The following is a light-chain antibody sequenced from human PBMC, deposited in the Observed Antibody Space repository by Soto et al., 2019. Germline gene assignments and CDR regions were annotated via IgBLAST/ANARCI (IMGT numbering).Light chain of an antibody. V-gene: IGKV1-5*03. CDR1: QTISSW. CDR3: QHYNSYSEA. Sequence: IWMTQSPSLLSASPGDRVTITCRASQTISSWLAWYQQKPGKAPKLLIYKASTLKSGVPSRFSGSGSGTEFTLTISSLQPDDFATYYCQHYNSYSEAFGQGTKVDIK. J-gene: IGKJ1*01. CDR2: KAS.